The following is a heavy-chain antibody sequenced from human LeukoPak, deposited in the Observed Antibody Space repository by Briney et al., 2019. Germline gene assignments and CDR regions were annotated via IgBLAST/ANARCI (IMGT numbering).Heavy chain of an antibody. CDR2: ISYDGRQK. V-gene: IGHV3-30-3*01. J-gene: IGHJ1*01. CDR3: ARGNPYYYDSSGPPAH. Sequence: GGSLRLSCAASGFTFSEYAMHWVRQAPGKGLEWVAVISYDGRQKYYGDSVKGRFTISRDNAKNSLYLQMNSLRAEDTAVYYCARGNPYYYDSSGPPAHWGQGTLVTVSS. D-gene: IGHD3-22*01. CDR1: GFTFSEYA.